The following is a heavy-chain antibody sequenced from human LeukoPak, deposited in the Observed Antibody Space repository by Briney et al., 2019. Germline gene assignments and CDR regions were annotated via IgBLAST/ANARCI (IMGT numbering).Heavy chain of an antibody. CDR1: GFTFSDSH. CDR3: ARDRPGTVTTFDY. Sequence: PGGSLRLSCAAPGFTFSDSHMTWIRPAPGKGLEWVSYISSSGRTTYYADSVKGRVTISRDNAKNSLYLQMNSLRAEDTAMYYCARDRPGTVTTFDYWGQGTLVTVSS. J-gene: IGHJ4*02. V-gene: IGHV3-11*04. D-gene: IGHD4-17*01. CDR2: ISSSGRTT.